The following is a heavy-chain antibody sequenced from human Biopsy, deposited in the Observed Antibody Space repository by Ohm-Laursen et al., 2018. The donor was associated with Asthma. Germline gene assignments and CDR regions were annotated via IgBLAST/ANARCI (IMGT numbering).Heavy chain of an antibody. CDR3: ARFKRGYSYGYAGVFDY. CDR1: GFTFGDYC. Sequence: SLRLSCAASGFTFGDYCMSWVRQVPGQGLEWVAVISYDGSNKYYADSVKGRFTISRDNSKNTLYLQMNSLRGDDTAVYYCARFKRGYSYGYAGVFDYWGQGTMVTVSS. D-gene: IGHD5-18*01. V-gene: IGHV3-30*03. J-gene: IGHJ4*02. CDR2: ISYDGSNK.